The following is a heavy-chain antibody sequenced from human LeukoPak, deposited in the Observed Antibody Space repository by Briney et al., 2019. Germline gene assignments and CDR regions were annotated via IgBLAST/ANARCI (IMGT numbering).Heavy chain of an antibody. D-gene: IGHD3-22*01. CDR3: ARDRYYDSSGYYYVGFDY. V-gene: IGHV3-66*01. J-gene: IGHJ4*02. CDR1: GFTVSSNY. CDR2: IYSGGST. Sequence: GGSLRLSCAASGFTVSSNYMSWVRQAPGEGLEWVSVIYSGGSTYYADSVKGRFTISRDNSKNTLYLQMNSLRAEDTAVYYCARDRYYDSSGYYYVGFDYWGQGTLVTVSS.